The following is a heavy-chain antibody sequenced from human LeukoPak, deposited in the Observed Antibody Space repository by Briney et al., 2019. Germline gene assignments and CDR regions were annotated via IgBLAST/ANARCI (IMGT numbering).Heavy chain of an antibody. Sequence: GGSLRLSCAASGFTFSSYSMNWVRQAPGKGLEWVSYISSSSSNIYYADSVKGRFTISRDNAKNSLYLQMNSLRDEDTAVYYCASGGWELVSWGAFDIWGQGTMVTVSS. V-gene: IGHV3-48*02. CDR2: ISSSSSNI. D-gene: IGHD1-26*01. CDR1: GFTFSSYS. CDR3: ASGGWELVSWGAFDI. J-gene: IGHJ3*02.